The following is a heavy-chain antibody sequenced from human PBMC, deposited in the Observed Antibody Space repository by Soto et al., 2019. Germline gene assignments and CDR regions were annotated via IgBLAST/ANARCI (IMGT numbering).Heavy chain of an antibody. Sequence: SETLSLTCTVSGGSISSYYWSWIRQPPGKGLEWIGYIYYSGSTNYNPSLKSRVTISVDTSKSQFSLKLSSVTAADTAVYYCARGDFWSGTDSYYYYYGMDVWGQGTTVTVSS. CDR2: IYYSGST. V-gene: IGHV4-59*01. CDR1: GGSISSYY. CDR3: ARGDFWSGTDSYYYYYGMDV. J-gene: IGHJ6*02. D-gene: IGHD3-3*01.